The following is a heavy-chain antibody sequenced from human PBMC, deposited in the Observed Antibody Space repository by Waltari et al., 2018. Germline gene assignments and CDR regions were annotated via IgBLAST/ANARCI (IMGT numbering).Heavy chain of an antibody. V-gene: IGHV4-61*02. CDR1: GDSIKSGTYF. J-gene: IGHJ4*02. D-gene: IGHD1-7*01. Sequence: QVQLQESGPSLVRPSETLSLTCSVSGDSIKSGTYFWAWGRQPAKKGLAWIGRIYTNGDTHYNPALQSRATISVDTSKNQISLNLRSLSAADTAVYYCARDRNYAEFYFDHWGPGILVTVSS. CDR3: ARDRNYAEFYFDH. CDR2: IYTNGDT.